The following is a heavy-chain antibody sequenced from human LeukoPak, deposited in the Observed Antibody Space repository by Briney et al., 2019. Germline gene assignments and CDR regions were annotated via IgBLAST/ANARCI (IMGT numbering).Heavy chain of an antibody. D-gene: IGHD2-15*01. CDR1: GYTFTGYY. CDR3: AKAPFCSGGSCYKTFDY. V-gene: IGHV1-2*02. CDR2: INPNSGGT. J-gene: IGHJ4*02. Sequence: ASVKVSCKAPGYTFTGYYMHWVRQAPGQGLEWMGWINPNSGGTNYAQKFQGRVTMTRDTSISTAYMELSRLRSDDTAVYYCAKAPFCSGGSCYKTFDYWGQGTLVTVSS.